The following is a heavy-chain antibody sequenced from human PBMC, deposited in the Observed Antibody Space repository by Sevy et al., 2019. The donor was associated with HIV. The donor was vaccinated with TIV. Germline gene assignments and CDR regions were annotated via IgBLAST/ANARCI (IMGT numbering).Heavy chain of an antibody. CDR3: ARTGVVVTAFDY. J-gene: IGHJ4*02. V-gene: IGHV1-2*06. Sequence: ASVKVSCKASGYTFTGYYMHWVRQAPGQGLEWMGRINPNSGATNYAQKFQGRVTMTRDTSISTAYMELSRLRSDDTAVYYCARTGVVVTAFDYWGQGTLVTVSS. CDR1: GYTFTGYY. CDR2: INPNSGAT. D-gene: IGHD2-21*02.